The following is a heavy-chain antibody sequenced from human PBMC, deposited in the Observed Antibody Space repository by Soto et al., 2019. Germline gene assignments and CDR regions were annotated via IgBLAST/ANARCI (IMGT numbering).Heavy chain of an antibody. CDR3: SREPPVAVAGTGAFDI. J-gene: IGHJ3*02. D-gene: IGHD6-19*01. Sequence: VNWVRKTRGKGLEWVSSISSRSSYIYYADSVKGRFTISRDNAKNSLYLQMNSLRAEDTAVYYCSREPPVAVAGTGAFDIWGQRTMVTVS. V-gene: IGHV3-21*01. CDR2: ISSRSSYI.